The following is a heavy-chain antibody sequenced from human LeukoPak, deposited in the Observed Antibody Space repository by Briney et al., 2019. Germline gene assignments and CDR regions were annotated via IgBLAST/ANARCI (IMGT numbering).Heavy chain of an antibody. CDR2: TYSDVNT. Sequence: GGSLRLSCAASGFTVSSSYMSWVRQAPGKGLQWVSITYSDVNTNYADSVKGRFTISRDTSKNTLSLQMNSLRAEDTAVYYCARKNDLSNAAFDIWGQGTVVTVSS. D-gene: IGHD1-1*01. CDR1: GFTVSSSY. V-gene: IGHV3-53*01. J-gene: IGHJ3*02. CDR3: ARKNDLSNAAFDI.